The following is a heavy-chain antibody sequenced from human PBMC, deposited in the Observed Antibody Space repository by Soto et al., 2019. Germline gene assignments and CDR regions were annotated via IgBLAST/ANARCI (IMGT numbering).Heavy chain of an antibody. CDR1: EFTFSSYG. V-gene: IGHV3-33*01. D-gene: IGHD1-26*01. CDR3: ARDRGGRYAYYSDY. CDR2: IWYDGSDK. Sequence: PGGSLRLSCAASEFTFSSYGMHWVRQAPGKGLEWVAVIWYDGSDKYYADSVKGRFTISRDNSKNTLYLQMNSLRAEDTAVYYCARDRGGRYAYYSDYWGQGTLVTVSS. J-gene: IGHJ4*02.